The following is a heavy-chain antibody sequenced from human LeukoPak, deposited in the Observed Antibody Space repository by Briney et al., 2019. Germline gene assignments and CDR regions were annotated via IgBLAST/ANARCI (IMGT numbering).Heavy chain of an antibody. D-gene: IGHD1-26*01. CDR2: ISGSGGST. Sequence: GGSLRLSCAASGFTVSSNYMSWVRQAPGKGLEWVSAISGSGGSTYYADSVKGRFTISRNNSKNTLYLQMNSLRAEDTAVYYCANPGAGIVGAPTVYWGQGTLVTVSS. J-gene: IGHJ4*02. CDR1: GFTVSSNY. V-gene: IGHV3-23*01. CDR3: ANPGAGIVGAPTVY.